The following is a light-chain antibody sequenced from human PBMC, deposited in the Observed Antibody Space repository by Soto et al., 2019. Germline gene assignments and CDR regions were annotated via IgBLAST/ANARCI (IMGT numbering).Light chain of an antibody. CDR3: QQYNSYSPET. CDR1: QSISNW. V-gene: IGKV1-5*01. CDR2: DAS. Sequence: DIQMTQSPSTLSASVGDRVTITCRASQSISNWLAWYQQKPGKAPKLLIYDASSLESGVPSSFSGSGFGTEFTLTISSLQPDDFATYYCQQYNSYSPETFGQGTKV. J-gene: IGKJ1*01.